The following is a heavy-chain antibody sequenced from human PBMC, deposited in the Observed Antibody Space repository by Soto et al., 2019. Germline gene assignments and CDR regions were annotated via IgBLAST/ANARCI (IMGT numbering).Heavy chain of an antibody. D-gene: IGHD6-6*01. V-gene: IGHV3-23*01. CDR1: GFIFSDYY. J-gene: IGHJ6*03. Sequence: GGSLRLSCAASGFIFSDYYMNWILQAPGKGLEWLSAITGSAINTNYADSVKGRFTISRDNSKNTLYLQMNSLRAEDTAVYYCANVKSTVPRPSYYIDFRGKGTSLTVS. CDR3: ANVKSTVPRPSYYIDF. CDR2: ITGSAINT.